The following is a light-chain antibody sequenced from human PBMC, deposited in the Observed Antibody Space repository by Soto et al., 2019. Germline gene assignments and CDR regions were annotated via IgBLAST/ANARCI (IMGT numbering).Light chain of an antibody. Sequence: MTQSPSTLPASVGDRVTITCRASQSISNWLAWYQQKPGQAPRLLIFGAFTRITGIPARFSGSGSGTEFTLTISSLQSEDFAVYYCQQYVNWPVYTFGQGTKLEIK. J-gene: IGKJ2*01. CDR3: QQYVNWPVYT. CDR1: QSISNW. CDR2: GAF. V-gene: IGKV3-15*01.